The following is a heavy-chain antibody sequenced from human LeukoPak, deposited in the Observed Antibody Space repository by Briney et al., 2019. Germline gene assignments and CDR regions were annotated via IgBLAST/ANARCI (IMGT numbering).Heavy chain of an antibody. CDR1: GFTFSSYW. V-gene: IGHV3-74*01. D-gene: IGHD3-3*01. J-gene: IGHJ4*02. CDR2: IKSDGSTT. CDR3: VTVGEWLLADY. Sequence: GGSLRLSCAASGFTFSSYWMHWVRQAPGKGLAWVARIKSDGSTTIYADSVKGRFTISRDNAKNTLYLQMNSLRAEDTAVYYCVTVGEWLLADYWGQGTLVTVSS.